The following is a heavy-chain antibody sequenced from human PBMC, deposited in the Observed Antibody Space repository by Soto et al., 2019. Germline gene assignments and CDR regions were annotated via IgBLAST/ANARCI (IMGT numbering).Heavy chain of an antibody. D-gene: IGHD3-10*01. J-gene: IGHJ5*02. Sequence: GGSLRLSCAASGFTFSSYGMHWVRQAPGKGLEWVAVISYDGSNKYYADSVKGRFTISRDNSKNTLYLQMNSLRAEDTAVYYCAKDLSYNWFDPWGQGTLVTVSS. CDR3: AKDLSYNWFDP. CDR2: ISYDGSNK. V-gene: IGHV3-30*18. CDR1: GFTFSSYG.